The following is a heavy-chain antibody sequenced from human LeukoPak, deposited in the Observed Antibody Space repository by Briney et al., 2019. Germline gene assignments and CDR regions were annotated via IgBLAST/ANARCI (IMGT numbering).Heavy chain of an antibody. D-gene: IGHD2-2*01. Sequence: NPGGSLRLSCAASGFTFSNAWMGWVRQAPGKGLEWVGRIKSKTDGGTTDYAAPVKGRFTISRDDSKNTLYLQMNSLKTEDTAVYYCTTDRSGCSSTSCRDYWGQGTLVTVSS. J-gene: IGHJ4*02. CDR2: IKSKTDGGTT. CDR1: GFTFSNAW. V-gene: IGHV3-15*01. CDR3: TTDRSGCSSTSCRDY.